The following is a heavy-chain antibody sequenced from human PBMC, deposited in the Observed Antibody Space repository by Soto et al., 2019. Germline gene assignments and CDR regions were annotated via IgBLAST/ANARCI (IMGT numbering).Heavy chain of an antibody. CDR2: INPNSGGT. J-gene: IGHJ6*03. CDR3: ARGGYDFWMNYYYYYYMDV. D-gene: IGHD3-3*01. V-gene: IGHV1-2*04. CDR1: GYTFTGYY. Sequence: ASVKVSCKASGYTFTGYYMHWVRQAPGQGLEWMGWINPNSGGTNYAQKFQGWVTMTRDTSISTAYMELSRLRSDDTAVYYCARGGYDFWMNYYYYYYMDVWGKGTTVTVSS.